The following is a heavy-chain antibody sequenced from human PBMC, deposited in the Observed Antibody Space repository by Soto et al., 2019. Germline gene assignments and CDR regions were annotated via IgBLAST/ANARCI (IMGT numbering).Heavy chain of an antibody. V-gene: IGHV1-3*01. J-gene: IGHJ6*02. CDR2: INAGNGNT. CDR3: ARDAYYYGSGSYYNGNLFYYYGMDV. D-gene: IGHD3-10*01. Sequence: ASVKVSCKASGYTFTSYAMHWVRQAPGQRLEWMGWINAGNGNTKYSQKFQGRVTITRDTSASTAYMELSSLRSDDTAVYYCARDAYYYGSGSYYNGNLFYYYGMDVWGQGTTVTVSS. CDR1: GYTFTSYA.